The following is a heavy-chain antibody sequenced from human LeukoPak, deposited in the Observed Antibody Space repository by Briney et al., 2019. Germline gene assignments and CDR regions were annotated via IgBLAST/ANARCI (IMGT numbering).Heavy chain of an antibody. CDR3: ARDAVPSGRSWFDP. CDR2: LNWNGGGR. D-gene: IGHD4-17*01. CDR1: GFTFEDYG. V-gene: IGHV3-20*04. J-gene: IGHJ5*02. Sequence: GGSLRLSCTVSGFTFEDYGMNGVRQVPGKEPEWVSGLNWNGGGRRYADSVKGRFIISRDNAKGVLYLQLNDLRVEDTALYYCARDAVPSGRSWFDPWGQGTLVTVSS.